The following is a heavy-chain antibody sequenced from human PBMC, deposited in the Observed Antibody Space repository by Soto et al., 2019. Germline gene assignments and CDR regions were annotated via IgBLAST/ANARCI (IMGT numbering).Heavy chain of an antibody. V-gene: IGHV4-39*07. D-gene: IGHD3-16*02. CDR1: GESISSSSYY. CDR3: ARVNNQSTYRNNPFDY. J-gene: IGHJ4*02. Sequence: SETLSLTCIVSGESISSSSYYWGWIRQPPGKGLEWIGSIYYSGRTYYNPSFKSRVTISIDTSKNQFSLKLSSVTAADTAVYYCARVNNQSTYRNNPFDYWGQGTLVTVSS. CDR2: IYYSGRT.